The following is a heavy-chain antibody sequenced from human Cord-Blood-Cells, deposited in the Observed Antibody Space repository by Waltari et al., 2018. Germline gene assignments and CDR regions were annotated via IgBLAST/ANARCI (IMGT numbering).Heavy chain of an antibody. D-gene: IGHD3-10*01. J-gene: IGHJ2*01. V-gene: IGHV4-39*07. CDR3: ARPKGTGGLNWYFDL. CDR1: GGPIRSSSYY. Sequence: QLQLQESGPGLVKPSETLSLTCTVSGGPIRSSSYYWGWLRQPPGKGLEWIGSIYYSGSTYYNPSLKSRVTISVDTSKNQFSLKLSSVTDADTAVYYCARPKGTGGLNWYFDLWGRGTLVTVSS. CDR2: IYYSGST.